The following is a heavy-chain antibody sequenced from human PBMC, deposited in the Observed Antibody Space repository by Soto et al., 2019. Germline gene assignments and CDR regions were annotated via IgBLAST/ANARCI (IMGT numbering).Heavy chain of an antibody. V-gene: IGHV4-31*03. J-gene: IGHJ4*02. D-gene: IGHD6-13*01. Sequence: SETLSLTCTVSGGSISSGGYYWSWIRQHPGKGLEWIGYIYYSGSTYYNPSLKSRVTISVDTSKNQFTLKISSVTAADTAVYYCARDIAAAGYFDYWGQGTLVTVSS. CDR2: IYYSGST. CDR1: GGSISSGGYY. CDR3: ARDIAAAGYFDY.